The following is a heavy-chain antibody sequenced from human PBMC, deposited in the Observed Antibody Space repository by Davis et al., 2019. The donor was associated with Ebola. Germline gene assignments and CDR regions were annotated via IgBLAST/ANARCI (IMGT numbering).Heavy chain of an antibody. CDR1: GGSFSGYY. Sequence: PSETLSLTCAVYGGSFSGYYWSWIRQPPGKGLEWIGEINHSGSTNYNPSLKSRVTISVDTSKNQFSLKLSSVTAADTAVYYCARDAATYYYDSSGPSIYYYYMDVWGKGTTVTVSS. CDR3: ARDAATYYYDSSGPSIYYYYMDV. V-gene: IGHV4-34*01. J-gene: IGHJ6*03. CDR2: INHSGST. D-gene: IGHD3-22*01.